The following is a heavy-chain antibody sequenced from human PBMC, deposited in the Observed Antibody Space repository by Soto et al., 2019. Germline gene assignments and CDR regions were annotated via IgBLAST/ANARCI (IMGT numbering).Heavy chain of an antibody. CDR2: IYNSGST. V-gene: IGHV4-59*01. Sequence: TSETLSLTCTVSGGSIRSYCWTWIRQPPGEGLEWIGYIYNSGSTNYNPSLKSRVTISVDTYKNQFSLKLSSVTAADTAVYYCARGIMYYDDGFDFWGQGTLVTVSS. J-gene: IGHJ4*02. CDR1: GGSIRSYC. CDR3: ARGIMYYDDGFDF. D-gene: IGHD2-8*01.